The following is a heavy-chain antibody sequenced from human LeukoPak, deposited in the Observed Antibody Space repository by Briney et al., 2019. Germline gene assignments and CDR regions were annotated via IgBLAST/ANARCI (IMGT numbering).Heavy chain of an antibody. CDR1: GFSLSTSGMC. J-gene: IGHJ6*03. CDR3: ARMGSSSWYSSYYYYMDV. CDR2: IDWDDDK. V-gene: IGHV2-70*11. D-gene: IGHD6-13*01. Sequence: SGPALVKPTQTLTLTCTFSGFSLSTSGMCVSWIRQPPGKALEWLARIDWDDDKYYSTSLKTRLTISEGTSKNQVVLTMTNMDPVDTATYYCARMGSSSWYSSYYYYMDVWGKGTTVTVSS.